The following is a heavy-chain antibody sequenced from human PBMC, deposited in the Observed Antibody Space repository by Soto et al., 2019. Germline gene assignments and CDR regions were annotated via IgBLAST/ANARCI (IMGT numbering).Heavy chain of an antibody. CDR2: IYETGRT. J-gene: IGHJ4*02. CDR1: GGSLGTSNW. CDR3: ARRKLRFLEWTHGPFVS. Sequence: QVQLRETGPGLVKPSGTLSLICSVSGGSLGTSNWWSWVRQSPGKGLQWIGDIYETGRTKYNPSLPSRRTIAVDESKTQFSLKLAYVTAADTAVYYCARRKLRFLEWTHGPFVSWGQGNLVIVFS. D-gene: IGHD3-3*01. V-gene: IGHV4-4*02.